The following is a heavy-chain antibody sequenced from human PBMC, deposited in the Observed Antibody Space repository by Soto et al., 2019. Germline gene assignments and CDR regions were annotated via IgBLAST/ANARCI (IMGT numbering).Heavy chain of an antibody. CDR3: ARVLNLAWDYYDSSGYSNPSYYFDY. V-gene: IGHV4-34*01. Sequence: QVQLQQWGAGLLKPSETLSLTCAVYGGSFSGYYWSWIRQPPGKGLEWIGEINHSGSTNYNPSLKSRVTISVDTSKNPFSLKLSSVTAADTAVYYCARVLNLAWDYYDSSGYSNPSYYFDYWGQGTLVTVSS. D-gene: IGHD3-22*01. J-gene: IGHJ4*02. CDR1: GGSFSGYY. CDR2: INHSGST.